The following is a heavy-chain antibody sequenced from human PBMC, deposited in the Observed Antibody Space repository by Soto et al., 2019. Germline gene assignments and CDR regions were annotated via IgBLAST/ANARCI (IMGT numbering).Heavy chain of an antibody. J-gene: IGHJ6*02. Sequence: QPGGSLRLSCVASGFTFSNYGMHWVRQAPGKGLEWVAVISYDGSNKYYADSVKGRFTISRDNSKNTLYLQMTSLRTEDTALYYCAKLDEGGLQYAYYAMDVWGQGNTVTVSS. V-gene: IGHV3-30*18. CDR1: GFTFSNYG. D-gene: IGHD2-15*01. CDR3: AKLDEGGLQYAYYAMDV. CDR2: ISYDGSNK.